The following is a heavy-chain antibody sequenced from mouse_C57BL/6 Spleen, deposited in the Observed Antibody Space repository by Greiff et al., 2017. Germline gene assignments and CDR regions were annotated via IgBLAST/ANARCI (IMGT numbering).Heavy chain of an antibody. Sequence: EVKLMESGAELVRPGASVKLSCTASGFNIKDYYMHWVKQRPEQGLEWIGRIDPEDGDTEYAPKFQGKATMTADTSSNTAYLQLSSLTSEDTAVYYRTTGDYDFYYFDYWGQGTTLTVSS. J-gene: IGHJ2*01. CDR1: GFNIKDYY. CDR3: TTGDYDFYYFDY. CDR2: IDPEDGDT. D-gene: IGHD2-4*01. V-gene: IGHV14-1*01.